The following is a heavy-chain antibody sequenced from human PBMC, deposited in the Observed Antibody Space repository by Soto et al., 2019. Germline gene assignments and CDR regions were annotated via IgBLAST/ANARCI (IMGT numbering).Heavy chain of an antibody. CDR2: IYYSGST. J-gene: IGHJ4*02. V-gene: IGHV4-31*03. CDR1: GGSISSGGYY. CDR3: ARDFGSIAAAGTLD. D-gene: IGHD6-13*01. Sequence: TSETLSLTCTVSGGSISSGGYYWSWIRQHPGKGLEWIGYIYYSGSTYYNPSLKSRVTISVDTSKNQFSLKLSSVTAADTAVYYCARDFGSIAAAGTLDWGQGTLVTVSS.